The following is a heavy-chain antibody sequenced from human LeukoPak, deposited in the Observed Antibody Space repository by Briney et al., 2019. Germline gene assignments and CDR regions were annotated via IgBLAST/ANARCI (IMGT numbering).Heavy chain of an antibody. CDR1: GGSISSYY. Sequence: SETLSLTYTVSGGSISSYYWSWVRQPPGKRLELIGYIYYTGSTNYNPSLKSRVTMSVQTPKNQFSLKLSSVTEADTAVYFCARMSFYGSGTYSPLDYWGQGTLVTVSS. CDR2: IYYTGST. V-gene: IGHV4-59*01. D-gene: IGHD3-10*01. CDR3: ARMSFYGSGTYSPLDY. J-gene: IGHJ4*02.